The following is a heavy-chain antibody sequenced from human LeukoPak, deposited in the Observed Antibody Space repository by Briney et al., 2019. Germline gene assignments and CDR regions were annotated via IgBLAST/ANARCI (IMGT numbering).Heavy chain of an antibody. D-gene: IGHD3-22*01. CDR1: GFTFSSYV. CDR2: ISGGGGST. V-gene: IGHV3-23*01. J-gene: IGHJ4*02. Sequence: GGSLRLSCAASGFTFSSYVMNWVRQAPGKGLEWVSVISGGGGSTYYADSVKGRFTISRDNSKNTLYLQMNSLRAEDTAVYYCATTEYYYDSSGYKLAYWGQGTLVTVSS. CDR3: ATTEYYYDSSGYKLAY.